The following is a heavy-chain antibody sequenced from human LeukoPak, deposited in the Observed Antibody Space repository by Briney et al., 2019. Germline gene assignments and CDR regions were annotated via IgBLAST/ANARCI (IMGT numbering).Heavy chain of an antibody. J-gene: IGHJ6*03. D-gene: IGHD2-15*01. CDR2: INPNSGGT. Sequence: ASVKVSCKASGYTFTGYYIHWVRQAPGQGLEWMGWINPNSGGTNCAQKFQGRVTMTRDTSISTAYMDLSRLRSDDTAVYFCARDNSCSSSSCGNSYMDVWGKGTTVTVAS. CDR1: GYTFTGYY. V-gene: IGHV1-2*02. CDR3: ARDNSCSSSSCGNSYMDV.